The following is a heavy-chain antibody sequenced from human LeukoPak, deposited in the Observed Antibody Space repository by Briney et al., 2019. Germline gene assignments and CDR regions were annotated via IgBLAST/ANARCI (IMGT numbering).Heavy chain of an antibody. D-gene: IGHD3-22*01. Sequence: GGSLRLSCAASGFIVSGDFMSWVRQAPGKGLEWVSVIYSGGSTYYADSVKGRFTISRDNSKNTLYLQMNSLRAEDTAVYYCAKEAGSITMIVVAWYYFDYWGQGTLVTVSS. CDR3: AKEAGSITMIVVAWYYFDY. J-gene: IGHJ4*02. V-gene: IGHV3-53*01. CDR2: IYSGGST. CDR1: GFIVSGDF.